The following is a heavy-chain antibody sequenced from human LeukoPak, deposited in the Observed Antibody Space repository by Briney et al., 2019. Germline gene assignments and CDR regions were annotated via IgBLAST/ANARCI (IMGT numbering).Heavy chain of an antibody. Sequence: GGSLRLSCAASGFTFSSYAMNWVRQTPGKGLEWVSGIGYTGDSTFYADSVKGRFTVSRDSSKNTLFLHMNSLRAEDTALYYCAKSPTVDAAFDIWGQGTMVTVSS. V-gene: IGHV3-23*01. CDR1: GFTFSSYA. D-gene: IGHD4-23*01. CDR3: AKSPTVDAAFDI. CDR2: IGYTGDST. J-gene: IGHJ3*02.